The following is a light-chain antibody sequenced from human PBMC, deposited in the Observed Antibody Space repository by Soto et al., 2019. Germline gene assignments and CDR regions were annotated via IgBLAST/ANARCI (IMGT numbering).Light chain of an antibody. CDR2: DAS. J-gene: IGKJ4*01. V-gene: IGKV1-33*01. CDR3: QQFDLFPLT. CDR1: QDINNY. Sequence: DIQMTQSPSSLSASVGDRVVITCQASQDINNYLNWYQQKLGKAPKLLIYDASNLEPGVPSRFSGSGSGTQFTFTISSLQPEDYATYYCQQFDLFPLTFGGGTKVEIK.